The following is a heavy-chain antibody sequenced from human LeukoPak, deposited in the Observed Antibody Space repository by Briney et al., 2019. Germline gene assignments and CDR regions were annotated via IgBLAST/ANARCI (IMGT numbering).Heavy chain of an antibody. CDR1: GSSFRSGHN. CDR3: MMTVVTATIDGFQI. Sequence: PSQTLSLTCSVSGSSFRSGHNGGCIRQSSGEGLARIGNRLETGYSIYNPSLRSRVTISVDPSKSQFSLRLTSVTSADTAVYYCMMTVVTATIDGFQIGGGGTVVSVS. D-gene: IGHD2-21*02. V-gene: IGHV4-38-2*02. CDR2: RLETGYS. J-gene: IGHJ3*01.